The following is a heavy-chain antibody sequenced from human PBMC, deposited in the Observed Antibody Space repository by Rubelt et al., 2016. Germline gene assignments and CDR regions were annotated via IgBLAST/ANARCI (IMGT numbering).Heavy chain of an antibody. D-gene: IGHD1-1*01. CDR3: ASLRNDGEFDY. CDR1: GGSFSGYY. CDR2: IYTSGST. J-gene: IGHJ4*02. Sequence: QVQLQQWGAGLLKPSETLSLTCAVYGGSFSGYYWSWIRQPAGKGLEWIGRIYTSGSTNYNPSLKGRVTMSVDTSKNQFSRKLSSVTAADTAVYYCASLRNDGEFDYWGQGTLVTVSS. V-gene: IGHV4-59*10.